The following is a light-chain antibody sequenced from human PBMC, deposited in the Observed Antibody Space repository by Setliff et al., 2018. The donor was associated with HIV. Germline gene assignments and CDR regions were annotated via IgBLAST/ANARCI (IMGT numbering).Light chain of an antibody. CDR2: EVS. V-gene: IGLV2-14*01. Sequence: QSALTQPASVSGSPGQSITISCTGTSSDVGGYNFASWYQQHPGKAPKLIIYEVSNRPSGVSNRFSGSKSGNTASLTISGLQAEDEAAYYCSSYVNINTLVFGTGTKVTVL. J-gene: IGLJ1*01. CDR1: SSDVGGYNF. CDR3: SSYVNINTLV.